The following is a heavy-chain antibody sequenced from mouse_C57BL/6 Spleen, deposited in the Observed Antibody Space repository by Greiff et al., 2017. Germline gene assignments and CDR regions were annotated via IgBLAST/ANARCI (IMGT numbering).Heavy chain of an antibody. V-gene: IGHV1-52*01. CDR1: GYTFTSYW. D-gene: IGHD2-4*01. J-gene: IGHJ3*01. CDR2: IDPSDSET. CDR3: ARASIYYDYDGTWFAY. Sequence: VQLQQPGAELVRPGSSVKLSCKASGYTFTSYWMHWVKQRPIQGLEWIGNIDPSDSETHYNQQFKDKATLTVDNSSSTAYMQLSSLTSEDSAVYYCARASIYYDYDGTWFAYWGQGTLDTVSA.